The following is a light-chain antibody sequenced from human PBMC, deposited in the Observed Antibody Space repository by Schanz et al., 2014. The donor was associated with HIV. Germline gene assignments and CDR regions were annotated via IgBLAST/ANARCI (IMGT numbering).Light chain of an antibody. Sequence: EIVLTQSPGTLSLSPGERGTLSCRASQSVSSYLAWYQQKPGQAPRLLIGGASSRATGIPVRFSGSGSGTDFTLTITRLEPEDFAVYYCQQYGTSLITFGQGTRLEIK. J-gene: IGKJ5*01. CDR2: GAS. V-gene: IGKV3-20*01. CDR3: QQYGTSLIT. CDR1: QSVSSY.